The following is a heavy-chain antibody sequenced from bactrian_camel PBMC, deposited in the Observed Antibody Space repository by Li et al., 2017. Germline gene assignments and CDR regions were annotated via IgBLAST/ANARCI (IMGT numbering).Heavy chain of an antibody. J-gene: IGHJ6*01. V-gene: IGHV3S55*01. D-gene: IGHD3*01. CDR1: GFTFEDSD. CDR3: AAAGTRASVMGPSTRTCPTDFGY. CDR2: ISIDGST. Sequence: HVQLVESGGGSVQTGGSLRLSCTASGFTFEDSDMGWYRQAPGNECELVSTISIDGSTYYTESVKGRFTISQDNAVNTMYLQMNNLKPTDTGVYYCAAAGTRASVMGPSTRTCPTDFGYWGQGTQVTVS.